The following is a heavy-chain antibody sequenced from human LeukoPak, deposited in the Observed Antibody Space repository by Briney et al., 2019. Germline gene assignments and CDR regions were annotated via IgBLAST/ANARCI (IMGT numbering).Heavy chain of an antibody. CDR1: GDSVSSNSAA. CDR3: AREGGAAVRRAPYFDY. Sequence: SQTLSLTCAISGDSVSSNSAAWNWIRQSPSRGLEWLGRTYYRSKWYNDYAVSVKSRITINPDTSKNQFSLQLNSVTPEDTAVYYCAREGGAAVRRAPYFDYWGQGTLVTVSS. CDR2: TYYRSKWYN. V-gene: IGHV6-1*01. J-gene: IGHJ4*02. D-gene: IGHD6-13*01.